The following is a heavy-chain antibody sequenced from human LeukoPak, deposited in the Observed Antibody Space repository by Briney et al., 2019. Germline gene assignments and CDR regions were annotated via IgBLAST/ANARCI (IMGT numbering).Heavy chain of an antibody. CDR2: TGSTGVST. Sequence: GGSLRLSCAASGFTFSSYAMDWVRQAPGKGLEWVSATGSTGVSTFYADSVKGRFTVSRDNSKNTLSLQMNSLRAEDTAVYYCAKDPGVVPAHYFDYWGQGILVTVSS. CDR3: AKDPGVVPAHYFDY. D-gene: IGHD2-2*01. J-gene: IGHJ4*02. CDR1: GFTFSSYA. V-gene: IGHV3-23*01.